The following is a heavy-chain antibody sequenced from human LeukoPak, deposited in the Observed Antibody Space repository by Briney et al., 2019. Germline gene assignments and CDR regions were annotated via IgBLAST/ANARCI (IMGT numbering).Heavy chain of an antibody. CDR2: ISADNGNT. J-gene: IGHJ5*02. CDR3: TRAPFGCSAGSCYRRYWFDP. V-gene: IGHV1-18*04. D-gene: IGHD2-15*01. Sequence: ASVKVSSKASGYTFTSYGISWVRQAPGQGGEWMGWISADNGNTNYAQKLQGRVTITTDTSTSTAYMELRSLNSDDTAVYYCTRAPFGCSAGSCYRRYWFDPWGQGTLVTVSS. CDR1: GYTFTSYG.